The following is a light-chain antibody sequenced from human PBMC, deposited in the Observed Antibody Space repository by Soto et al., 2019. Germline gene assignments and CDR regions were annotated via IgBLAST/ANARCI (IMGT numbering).Light chain of an antibody. CDR3: CSFVRTNGLL. Sequence: QSALTQPASVSGSPGQSITISCTGTSSDVGSYDLVSWYQHHSGKPPKIIIYEVNKRPSGISDRFSGSKSGNTASLTISGLQAEDEADYFCCSFVRTNGLLFGGGTKLTVL. J-gene: IGLJ2*01. CDR2: EVN. CDR1: SSDVGSYDL. V-gene: IGLV2-23*02.